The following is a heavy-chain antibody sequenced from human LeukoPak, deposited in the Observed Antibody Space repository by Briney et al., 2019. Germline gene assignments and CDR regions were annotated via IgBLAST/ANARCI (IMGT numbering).Heavy chain of an antibody. CDR1: GFTFSSYW. CDR2: IKQDGSEK. J-gene: IGHJ4*02. Sequence: GGSLKLSCAASGFTFSSYWMSWVRQAPGKGLEWVANIKQDGSEKYYVDSVKGRFTISGDNAKNSLYLQMNSLRAEDTAVYYCAREGYCSGGSCYPPYYFDYWGQGTLVTVSS. D-gene: IGHD2-15*01. V-gene: IGHV3-7*01. CDR3: AREGYCSGGSCYPPYYFDY.